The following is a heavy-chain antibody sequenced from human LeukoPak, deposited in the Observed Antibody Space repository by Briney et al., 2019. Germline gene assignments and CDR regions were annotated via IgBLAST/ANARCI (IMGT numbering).Heavy chain of an antibody. CDR3: TRLIMSSIYYYYMDV. Sequence: PSETLSLTCTVSGGSISSYYWSWIRQPPGKGLEWIGHIYYSGSTNYNPSLKSRVTISVDTSKNQFSLKLSSVTAADTAVYYCTRLIMSSIYYYYMDVWGKGTTVTVSS. CDR2: IYYSGST. V-gene: IGHV4-59*01. CDR1: GGSISSYY. D-gene: IGHD3-10*01. J-gene: IGHJ6*03.